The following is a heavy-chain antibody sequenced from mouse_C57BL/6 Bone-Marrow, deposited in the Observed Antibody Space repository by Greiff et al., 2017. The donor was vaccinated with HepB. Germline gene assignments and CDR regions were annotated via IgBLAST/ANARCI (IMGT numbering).Heavy chain of an antibody. J-gene: IGHJ3*01. Sequence: VQVVESGPELVKPGASVKISCKASGYAFSSSWMNWVKQRPGKGLEWIGRIYPGDRDTNYNGKFKGKATLTADKSSSTAYMQLSSLTSEDSAVYFCANYYSNYGFAYWGQGTLVTVSA. D-gene: IGHD2-5*01. CDR3: ANYYSNYGFAY. CDR2: IYPGDRDT. CDR1: GYAFSSSW. V-gene: IGHV1-82*01.